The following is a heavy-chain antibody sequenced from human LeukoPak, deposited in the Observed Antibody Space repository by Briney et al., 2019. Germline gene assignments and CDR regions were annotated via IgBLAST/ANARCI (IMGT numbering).Heavy chain of an antibody. CDR3: VGRDTGWNYFDY. CDR1: GGSINSHY. Sequence: SETLSLTCAVSGGSINSHYWGWIRQPPGKGLQWIGDIYYTGKINYNPSLKSRVTITLDTSKDHLSLDLTSVLAADTAIYYCVGRDTGWNYFDYWGQGILVTVSS. D-gene: IGHD6-19*01. J-gene: IGHJ4*02. V-gene: IGHV4-59*08. CDR2: IYYTGKI.